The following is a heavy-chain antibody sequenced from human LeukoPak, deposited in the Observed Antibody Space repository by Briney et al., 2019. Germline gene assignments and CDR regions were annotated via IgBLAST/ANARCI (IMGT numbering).Heavy chain of an antibody. J-gene: IGHJ4*02. CDR3: ARRSTVIRGVLEEAFDY. D-gene: IGHD3-10*01. CDR1: GNSFNNHL. Sequence: GASLKISCKGSGNSFNNHLIGWVRPLPGKGLEWMGIIYPGDSETRYSPSFEGLVTISADKSISTVYLQWSSLEASDTAMYYCARRSTVIRGVLEEAFDYWGQGTLVTVSS. V-gene: IGHV5-51*01. CDR2: IYPGDSET.